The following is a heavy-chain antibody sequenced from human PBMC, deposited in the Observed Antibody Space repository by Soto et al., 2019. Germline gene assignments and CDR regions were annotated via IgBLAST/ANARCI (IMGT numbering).Heavy chain of an antibody. CDR3: ARDRGRGYCSSTSCYRPTYYYYGMDV. CDR2: IYYSGST. D-gene: IGHD2-2*02. J-gene: IGHJ6*02. V-gene: IGHV4-31*03. Sequence: KTSETLSLTCTVSGGSISSGGYYWSWIRQHPGKGLEWIGYIYYSGSTYYNPSLKSRVTIPVDTSKNQFSLKLSSVTAADTAVYYCARDRGRGYCSSTSCYRPTYYYYGMDVWGQGTTVTVSS. CDR1: GGSISSGGYY.